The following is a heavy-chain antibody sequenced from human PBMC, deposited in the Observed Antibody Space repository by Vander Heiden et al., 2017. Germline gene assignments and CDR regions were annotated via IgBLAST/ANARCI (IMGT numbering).Heavy chain of an antibody. CDR2: VSYDGGNK. V-gene: IGHV3-30*18. Sequence: QVQLVESGGGVVQPGRSLRLPCAASGFTFSTYGMHWVRQAPDKGLEWVAVVSYDGGNKYYADSVKGRFTISRDNSKNTLYLQMNSLRAEDTAVYYCAKDVGFGYYYGMDVWGQGTTVTVSS. D-gene: IGHD1-26*01. CDR3: AKDVGFGYYYGMDV. J-gene: IGHJ6*02. CDR1: GFTFSTYG.